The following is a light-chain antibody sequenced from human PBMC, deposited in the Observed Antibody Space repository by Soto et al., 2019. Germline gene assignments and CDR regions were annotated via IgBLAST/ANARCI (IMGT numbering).Light chain of an antibody. CDR1: DIGGYNY. Sequence: QSALTQPASVSGSPGQSITLSCTGSDIGGYNYVSWFQHHPGRAPQLIIYEVSNRPSGVSDRFSASKSGNTASLTISGLQAGDEADYYCSSYTSTNTLAFGGGSKLTVL. CDR2: EVS. CDR3: SSYTSTNTLA. V-gene: IGLV2-14*01. J-gene: IGLJ2*01.